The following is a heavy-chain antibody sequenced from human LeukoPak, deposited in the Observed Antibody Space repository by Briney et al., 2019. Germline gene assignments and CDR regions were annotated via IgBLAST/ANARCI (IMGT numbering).Heavy chain of an antibody. D-gene: IGHD6-19*01. Sequence: GSLRLSCAASGFTFSNYWMHWVRQAPGKGLEWIASINYFGSTYYNPSLKSRVTMSVDTSNNQFSLNLRSVTAADTAVYYCARPVAGDAFDIWGQGTMVAVST. CDR1: GFTFSNYW. CDR2: INYFGST. CDR3: ARPVAGDAFDI. J-gene: IGHJ3*02. V-gene: IGHV4-39*01.